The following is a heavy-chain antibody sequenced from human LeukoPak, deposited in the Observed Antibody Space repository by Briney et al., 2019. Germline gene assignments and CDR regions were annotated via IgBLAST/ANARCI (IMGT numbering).Heavy chain of an antibody. Sequence: PGGSLRLSCAASGFTFSDYYMTWIRQAPGKGLEWISYISGSGVTIYSADSVKGRFTISRDNSKNSVFLQMNSLKVEDTAVYYCARGLVPRSRNWFDPWGQGTLVTVSS. CDR3: ARGLVPRSRNWFDP. V-gene: IGHV3-11*01. J-gene: IGHJ5*02. D-gene: IGHD2-2*01. CDR2: ISGSGVTI. CDR1: GFTFSDYY.